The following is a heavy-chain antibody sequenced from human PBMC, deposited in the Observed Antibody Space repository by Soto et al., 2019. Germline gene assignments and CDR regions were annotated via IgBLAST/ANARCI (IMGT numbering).Heavy chain of an antibody. CDR2: IIPIFGTA. CDR3: ARVEVTMIVVVSGAFDI. J-gene: IGHJ3*02. Sequence: QVQLVQSGAEVKKPGSSVKVSCKASGGTFSSYAISWVRQAPGQGLEWMGGIIPIFGTANYAQKFQGRVTITADDSTSTAYMELSSLRSEDTAVYYCARVEVTMIVVVSGAFDIWGQGTMVTVSS. CDR1: GGTFSSYA. V-gene: IGHV1-69*01. D-gene: IGHD3-22*01.